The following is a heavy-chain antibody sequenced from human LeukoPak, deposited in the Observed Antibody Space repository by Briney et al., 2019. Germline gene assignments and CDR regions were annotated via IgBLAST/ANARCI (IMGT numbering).Heavy chain of an antibody. D-gene: IGHD4-17*01. CDR3: ATGGGRLRYYYYYYGMDV. V-gene: IGHV1-24*01. J-gene: IGHJ6*02. CDR2: FDPEDGET. Sequence: GASVKVSCKVSGYTLTELSMHWMRQAPGKGLEWMGGFDPEDGETIYAQKFQGRVTMTEDTSTDTAYMELSSLRSEDTAVYYCATGGGRLRYYYYYYGMDVWGQGTTVTVSS. CDR1: GYTLTELS.